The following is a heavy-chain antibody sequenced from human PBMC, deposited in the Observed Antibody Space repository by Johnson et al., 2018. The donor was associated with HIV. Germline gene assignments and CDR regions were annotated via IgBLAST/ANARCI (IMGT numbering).Heavy chain of an antibody. CDR2: ISSSGNTI. J-gene: IGHJ3*02. CDR3: ARDLVAFGECTAFDI. Sequence: VQLVESGGGVVQPGRSLRLSCAASGFTFRDYYMSWIRQAPGKGLEWVSYISSSGNTIYYADSVKGRFTISRDNAKNSLYLQMNSLRAEDTALYYCARDLVAFGECTAFDIWGQGTMVAVSS. CDR1: GFTFRDYY. D-gene: IGHD3-10*01. V-gene: IGHV3-11*01.